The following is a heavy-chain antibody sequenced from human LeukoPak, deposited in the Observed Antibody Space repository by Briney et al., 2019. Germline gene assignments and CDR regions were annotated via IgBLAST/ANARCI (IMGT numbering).Heavy chain of an antibody. CDR3: ATGVSEVAIGY. J-gene: IGHJ4*02. V-gene: IGHV4-38-2*02. Sequence: SETLSLTCTVSGYSISSGYYWGWIRQPPGKGLEWIGSIYYSGSTYYNPSLKSRVTISVDTSKNQFSLKLSSVTAADTAVYYCATGVSEVAIGYWGQGTLVTVSS. CDR1: GYSISSGYY. CDR2: IYYSGST. D-gene: IGHD2-15*01.